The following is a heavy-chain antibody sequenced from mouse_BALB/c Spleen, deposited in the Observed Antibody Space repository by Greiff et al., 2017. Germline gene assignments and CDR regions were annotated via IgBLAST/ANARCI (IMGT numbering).Heavy chain of an antibody. D-gene: IGHD1-1*01. Sequence: EVQLQQSGAELVKPGASVKLSCTASGFNIKDTYMHWVKQRPEQGLEWIGRIDPANGNTKYDPKFQGKATITADTSSNTAYLQLSSLTSEDTAVYYCARNYYGPSMDYWGQGTSVTVSS. CDR3: ARNYYGPSMDY. CDR2: IDPANGNT. V-gene: IGHV14-3*02. J-gene: IGHJ4*01. CDR1: GFNIKDTY.